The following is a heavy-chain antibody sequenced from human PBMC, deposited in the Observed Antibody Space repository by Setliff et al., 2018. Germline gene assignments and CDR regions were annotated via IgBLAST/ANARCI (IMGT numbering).Heavy chain of an antibody. CDR2: INPNSGGT. D-gene: IGHD3-22*01. V-gene: IGHV1-2*04. Sequence: GASVKVSCKASDYTFISYDISWVRQAPGQGLEWMGWINPNSGGTNYAQKFQGWVTMTRDTSISTAYMELSRLRSDDTAVYYCARVKRGRSLRYYYDSSGYGDGMDVWGQGTTVTVSS. CDR3: ARVKRGRSLRYYYDSSGYGDGMDV. CDR1: DYTFISYD. J-gene: IGHJ6*02.